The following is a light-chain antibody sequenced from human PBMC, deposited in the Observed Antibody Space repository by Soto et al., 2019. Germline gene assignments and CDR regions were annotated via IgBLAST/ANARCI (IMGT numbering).Light chain of an antibody. V-gene: IGKV3-20*01. Sequence: EIVLTQSPGTLSLSPGERATLSCRASQTVSSNYLAWYQQKSGQAPRLLIYGASSRATGIPDRFSGNGSGTDFTLTISRLEPEDFAVYYCQQYGSSPGTFGQGTKVAIK. CDR2: GAS. CDR1: QTVSSNY. CDR3: QQYGSSPGT. J-gene: IGKJ1*01.